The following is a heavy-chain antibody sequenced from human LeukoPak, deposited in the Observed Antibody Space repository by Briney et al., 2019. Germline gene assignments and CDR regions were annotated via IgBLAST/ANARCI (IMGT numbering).Heavy chain of an antibody. J-gene: IGHJ5*02. CDR1: GYTFTSYG. V-gene: IGHV1-18*01. D-gene: IGHD3-3*01. Sequence: GASVKVSCKASGYTFTSYGISWVRQAPGQGLEWMGWISAYNGNTNYAQKLQGRVTMTTDTSTSTAYMELRSLRSDDTAVYYCAREEPLSIFGVVTQPNWFDPWGQGTLVTASS. CDR2: ISAYNGNT. CDR3: AREEPLSIFGVVTQPNWFDP.